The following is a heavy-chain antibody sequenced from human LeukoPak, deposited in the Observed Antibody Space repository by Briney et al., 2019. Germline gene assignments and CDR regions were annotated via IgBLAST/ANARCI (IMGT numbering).Heavy chain of an antibody. V-gene: IGHV3-23*01. CDR2: LSDRGRST. CDR3: AKDLYYYGSGSYVFDY. J-gene: IGHJ4*02. Sequence: GGSLRLSCAASGFTFSTYAMSWVRQAPGRGLGWVSALSDRGRSTYYADSVKGRFTISRDNSRSTLYLQMSSLRAEDTAVYYCAKDLYYYGSGSYVFDYWGQGTLVTVSS. CDR1: GFTFSTYA. D-gene: IGHD3-10*01.